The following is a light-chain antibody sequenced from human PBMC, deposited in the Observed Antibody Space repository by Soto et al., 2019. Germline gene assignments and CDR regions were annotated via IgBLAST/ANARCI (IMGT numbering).Light chain of an antibody. Sequence: DIQMTQSPSSLSASVGDIVTITCRASQSISSYLNWYQQKPGKAPNLLIYAASSLQSGVPSRFSGSGSGTDFTLTTSSLQPEDFATYYCQETYSIPLTFGGGTKVDIK. CDR3: QETYSIPLT. J-gene: IGKJ4*01. CDR1: QSISSY. CDR2: AAS. V-gene: IGKV1-39*01.